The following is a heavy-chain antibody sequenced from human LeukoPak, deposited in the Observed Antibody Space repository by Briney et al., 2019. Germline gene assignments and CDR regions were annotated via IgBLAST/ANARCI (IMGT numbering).Heavy chain of an antibody. D-gene: IGHD6-19*01. CDR3: AKDFRGMGQWLGFDY. CDR1: GFTFDDYA. V-gene: IGHV3-9*01. J-gene: IGHJ4*02. CDR2: ISWNSGSI. Sequence: PGGSLRLSCAASGFTFDDYAMHWVRQAPGKGLEWVSGISWNSGSIGYADSVKGRFTISRDNAKNSLYLQMNSLRAEDTALYYCAKDFRGMGQWLGFDYWGQGTLVTVSS.